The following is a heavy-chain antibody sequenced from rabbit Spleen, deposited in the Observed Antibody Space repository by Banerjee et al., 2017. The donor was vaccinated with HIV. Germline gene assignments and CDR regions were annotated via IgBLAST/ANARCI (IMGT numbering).Heavy chain of an antibody. V-gene: IGHV1S47*01. CDR1: GFDFSSYG. Sequence: QEQLVESGGGLVQPGGSLKLSCKASGFDFSSYGISWVRQAPGKGLEWIAYIYPGFGITNYANSVKGRFAISSDNAQNTVFLQMTRLTASDTATYFCARDWRYDDYNLWGPGTLGTVS. J-gene: IGHJ4*01. D-gene: IGHD2-1*01. CDR3: ARDWRYDDYNL. CDR2: IYPGFGIT.